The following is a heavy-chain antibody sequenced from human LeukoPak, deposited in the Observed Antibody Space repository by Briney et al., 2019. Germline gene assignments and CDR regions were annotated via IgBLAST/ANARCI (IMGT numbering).Heavy chain of an antibody. V-gene: IGHV4-38-2*02. D-gene: IGHD5-24*01. CDR2: IYHTGST. J-gene: IGHJ5*02. CDR1: DYSISSDYY. Sequence: SETLSLTCSVSDYSISSDYYWGWIRQPPGKGLEWIGNIYHTGSTYYNPSLKSRVTISADTSKNQFSLKLSSVTAADTAVYYCARLARPTYNGWFDPWGLGTLVTVSS. CDR3: ARLARPTYNGWFDP.